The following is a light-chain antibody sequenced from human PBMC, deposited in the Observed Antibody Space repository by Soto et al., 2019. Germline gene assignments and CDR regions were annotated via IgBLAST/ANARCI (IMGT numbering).Light chain of an antibody. CDR3: QHYGFSLIT. J-gene: IGKJ5*01. CDR2: VAS. V-gene: IGKV3-20*01. CDR1: QSISGSH. Sequence: ESVLTQSPGTLSLSPGERATLSCSASQSISGSHVACYQQKTGQAPRLIIYVASSRATSIPDRFSGSGSGTDFTLSIRRLDREDLAVYYCQHYGFSLITFGPGTRLEIK.